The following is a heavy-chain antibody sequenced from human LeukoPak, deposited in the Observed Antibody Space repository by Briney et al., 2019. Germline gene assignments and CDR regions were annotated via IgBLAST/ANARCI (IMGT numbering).Heavy chain of an antibody. CDR3: ARAVKTYYYDSSGYYYYYYMDV. Sequence: AGGSLRLSCAASGFTFSNYVMHWVRQAPGKGLEWVTFIRYDGSNKYYADSVKGRFTISRDNSKNTLYLQMNSLRAEDTAVYYCARAVKTYYYDSSGYYYYYYMDVWGKGTTVTISS. CDR2: IRYDGSNK. J-gene: IGHJ6*03. CDR1: GFTFSNYV. D-gene: IGHD3-22*01. V-gene: IGHV3-30*02.